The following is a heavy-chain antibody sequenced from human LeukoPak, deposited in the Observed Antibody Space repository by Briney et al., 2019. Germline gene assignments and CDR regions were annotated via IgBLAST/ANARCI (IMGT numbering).Heavy chain of an antibody. CDR1: GYTFTGYY. CDR2: ISAYNGNT. Sequence: ASVKVSCKASGYTFTGYYMHWVRQAPGQGLEWMGWISAYNGNTNYAQKFQGRVTMTTDTSTSTAYMELRSLRSDDTAMYYCARDHGYSDSSGDYWGQGTLVTVSS. J-gene: IGHJ4*02. D-gene: IGHD3-22*01. CDR3: ARDHGYSDSSGDY. V-gene: IGHV1-18*04.